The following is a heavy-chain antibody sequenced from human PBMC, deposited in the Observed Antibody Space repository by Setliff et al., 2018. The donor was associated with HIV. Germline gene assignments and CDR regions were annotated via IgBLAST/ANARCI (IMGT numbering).Heavy chain of an antibody. CDR2: IYTSGST. CDR1: GGSISSGSYY. J-gene: IGHJ4*02. CDR3: ARVTSAFFFLGAFDS. Sequence: ASETLSLTCTVSGGSISSGSYYWSWIRQPAGKGLEWIGHIYTSGSTNYNPSLRGRVTISRDTSKNQFSLKMTSVTATDTAVYFCARVTSAFFFLGAFDSWGPGTLVTVSS. V-gene: IGHV4-61*09. D-gene: IGHD3-16*01.